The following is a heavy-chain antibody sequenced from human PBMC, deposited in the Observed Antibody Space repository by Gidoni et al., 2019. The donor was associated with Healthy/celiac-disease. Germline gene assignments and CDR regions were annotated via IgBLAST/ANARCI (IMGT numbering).Heavy chain of an antibody. V-gene: IGHV4-59*01. J-gene: IGHJ4*02. CDR3: ASTGSGSYYPFDY. CDR1: GGSISSYY. D-gene: IGHD3-10*01. CDR2: IYYSGST. Sequence: QVQLQESGPGLVKPSETLSLTCTVSGGSISSYYWSWIRQPPGKGLEWIGYIYYSGSTNYNPSLKSRVTISVDTSKNQFSLKLSSVTAADTAVYYCASTGSGSYYPFDYWGQGTLVTVSS.